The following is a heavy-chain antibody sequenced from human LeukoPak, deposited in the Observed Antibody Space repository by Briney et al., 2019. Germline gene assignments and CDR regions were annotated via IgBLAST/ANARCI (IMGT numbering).Heavy chain of an antibody. D-gene: IGHD6-19*01. CDR1: GYTFTSYY. V-gene: IGHV1-46*01. Sequence: ASVKVSCKASGYTFTSYYMHWVRQAPGQGLERMGIINPSGGSTSYAQKFQGRVTMTRDTSTSTAYMELRSLRSDDTAVYYCARDLRTAVAGNWFDPWGQGTLVTVSS. J-gene: IGHJ5*02. CDR2: INPSGGST. CDR3: ARDLRTAVAGNWFDP.